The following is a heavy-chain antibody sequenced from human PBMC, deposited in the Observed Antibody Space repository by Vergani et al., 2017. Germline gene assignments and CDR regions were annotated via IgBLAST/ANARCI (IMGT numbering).Heavy chain of an antibody. CDR1: GDSISSNNC. V-gene: IGHV4-4*03. CDR2: ICHTEDT. J-gene: IGHJ4*02. Sequence: QVQLQESGPGLVKHPGTLSLNCAVSGDSISSNNCWTWVRQPPGKGLEWIGEICHTEDTKYSPSLKSRVTVSVDESRNLFSLRLNSVTAADTAVYYCATIGYRRWGYYFDYWGQGILVTVSS. D-gene: IGHD2-2*02. CDR3: ATIGYRRWGYYFDY.